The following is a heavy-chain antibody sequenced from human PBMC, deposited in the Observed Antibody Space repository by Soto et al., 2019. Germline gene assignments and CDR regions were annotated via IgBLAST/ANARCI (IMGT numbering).Heavy chain of an antibody. V-gene: IGHV5-10-1*01. Sequence: GESLKISCKGSGYSFTSYWISWVRQMPGKGLEWMGRIDPSDSYTNYSPSFQGHVTISADKSISTAYLQWSSLKASDTAMYYCARHSSSSVYYYYGMDVWGQGTTVTVSS. J-gene: IGHJ6*02. CDR1: GYSFTSYW. CDR3: ARHSSSSVYYYYGMDV. D-gene: IGHD6-6*01. CDR2: IDPSDSYT.